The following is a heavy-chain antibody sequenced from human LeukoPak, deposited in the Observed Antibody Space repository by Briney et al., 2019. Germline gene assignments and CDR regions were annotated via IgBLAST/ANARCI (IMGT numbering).Heavy chain of an antibody. Sequence: SETLSLTCAVAGGSISSGGYSWRWIRQPPGRGLEWLGYMYQSGSTYYNPSLKSRVTISVDRSKNQFSLKLSSVTAADTAVYYCASHYYYDSSGYVEPYFDYWGQGTLVTVSS. CDR3: ASHYYYDSSGYVEPYFDY. CDR1: GGSISSGGYS. CDR2: MYQSGST. D-gene: IGHD3-22*01. V-gene: IGHV4-30-2*01. J-gene: IGHJ4*02.